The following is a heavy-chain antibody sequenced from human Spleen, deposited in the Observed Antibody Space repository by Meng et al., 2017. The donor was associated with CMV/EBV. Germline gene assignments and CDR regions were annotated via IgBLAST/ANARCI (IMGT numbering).Heavy chain of an antibody. D-gene: IGHD2/OR15-2a*01. CDR1: SFNTYW. CDR2: IYPDDSDT. Sequence: SFNTYWIGWVRQMPGKGLEWMGIIYPDDSDTRYSPSFQGHVTISVDKSITTAYLQWSSLKASDTAIYYCARLKSMGWYFDLWGRGTLVTVSS. CDR3: ARLKSMGWYFDL. V-gene: IGHV5-51*01. J-gene: IGHJ2*01.